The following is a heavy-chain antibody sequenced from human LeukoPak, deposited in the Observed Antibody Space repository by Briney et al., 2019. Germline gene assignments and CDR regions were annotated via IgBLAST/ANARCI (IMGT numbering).Heavy chain of an antibody. J-gene: IGHJ4*02. Sequence: GSLSLSCAASGFPFSSYVMSWVRQAPGKGLEWVSGISVSGGSTYYADSVRGRFTISRDNSKNTLFLQMNSLRVEDTAVYYCAKCLGGSGVDYWGQGTLVTVSS. CDR1: GFPFSSYV. V-gene: IGHV3-23*01. CDR3: AKCLGGSGVDY. D-gene: IGHD2-15*01. CDR2: ISVSGGST.